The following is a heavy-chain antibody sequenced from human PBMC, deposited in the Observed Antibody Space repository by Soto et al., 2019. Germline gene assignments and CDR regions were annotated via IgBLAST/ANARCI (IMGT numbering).Heavy chain of an antibody. CDR2: IKPDGSEQ. D-gene: IGHD1-20*01. CDR3: ARGNWNYYYGFDV. V-gene: IGHV3-7*01. Sequence: LACAASEFTFDKYYMTWVRQAPGKGPEWVANIKPDGSEQYYVDSVKGRFTISRDNANNSLYLQMNSLRAEDTAVYFCARGNWNYYYGFDVWGQGTTVTVSS. J-gene: IGHJ6*02. CDR1: EFTFDKYY.